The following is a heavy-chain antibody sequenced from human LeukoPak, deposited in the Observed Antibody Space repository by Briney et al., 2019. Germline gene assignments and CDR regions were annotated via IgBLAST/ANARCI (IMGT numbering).Heavy chain of an antibody. CDR3: ATIQRDHAFNI. CDR1: GGSFSGYY. V-gene: IGHV4-34*01. Sequence: SETLSLTCAVYGGSFSGYYWSWIRQPPGKRLEWIGEINQSGGANYNPSLGSRVSILVDTSKNQFSLKLSSMTAADTAVYFCATIQRDHAFNIWGQGTMVTVSS. D-gene: IGHD6-25*01. J-gene: IGHJ3*02. CDR2: INQSGGA.